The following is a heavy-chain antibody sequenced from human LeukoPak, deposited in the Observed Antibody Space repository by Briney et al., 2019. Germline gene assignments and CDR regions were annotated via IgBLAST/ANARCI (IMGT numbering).Heavy chain of an antibody. CDR2: VYINGNT. CDR1: GYSFDSYY. D-gene: IGHD5-18*01. Sequence: SSETLSLTCTVSGYSFDSYYWSWIRQPAGKGLEWIGRVYINGNTNYNPSLKNRVSMSVDASRNQVSLKLISVTAADTAVYYCASIQLWPYYFDYWGQGTLVTVSS. J-gene: IGHJ4*02. CDR3: ASIQLWPYYFDY. V-gene: IGHV4-4*07.